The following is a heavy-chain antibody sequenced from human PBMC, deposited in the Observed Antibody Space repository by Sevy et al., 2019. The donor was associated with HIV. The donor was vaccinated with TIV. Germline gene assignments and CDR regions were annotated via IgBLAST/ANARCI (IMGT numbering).Heavy chain of an antibody. CDR1: GFSFSWYW. CDR3: ANKGGSRPTDAFDT. D-gene: IGHD3-10*01. Sequence: GGSLRLSCAASGFSFSWYWMSWVRQTPEKGLEWVANIKQDGSEKNYVDSVKGRFTISRDNAKNSLYLQKNSLRVEDPAVYYCANKGGSRPTDAFDTWGQGTVVTVSS. CDR2: IKQDGSEK. J-gene: IGHJ3*02. V-gene: IGHV3-7*01.